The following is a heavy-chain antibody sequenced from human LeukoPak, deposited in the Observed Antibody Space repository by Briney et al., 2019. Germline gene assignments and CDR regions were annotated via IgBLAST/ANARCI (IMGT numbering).Heavy chain of an antibody. Sequence: GESLRLSCAASGFTFSSYAMSWVRQAPGKGLGWVSAVTGSGGSTYYADSVRGRFTISRDNSKNTLFLQLDSLRVEDTAEYYYAKEYPAIILGFDYWGQGALVIVSS. CDR3: AKEYPAIILGFDY. CDR1: GFTFSSYA. CDR2: VTGSGGST. V-gene: IGHV3-23*01. D-gene: IGHD5-18*01. J-gene: IGHJ4*02.